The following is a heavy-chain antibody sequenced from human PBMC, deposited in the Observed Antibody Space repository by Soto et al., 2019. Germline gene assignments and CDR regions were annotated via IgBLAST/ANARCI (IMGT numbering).Heavy chain of an antibody. CDR1: GFTFSNHY. V-gene: IGHV3-11*01. CDR2: ISTSGTST. CDR3: ARDGVLFRAGFDS. J-gene: IGHJ4*02. D-gene: IGHD3-3*01. Sequence: QMHLVESGGGLVKPGGSLRLSCEASGFTFSNHYMAWIRQAPGKGLEWVSYISTSGTSTFYADSGKGRFTISRDNAKDSLFLQMNSLRVDDTAVYFCARDGVLFRAGFDSWGQGTLVTVAS.